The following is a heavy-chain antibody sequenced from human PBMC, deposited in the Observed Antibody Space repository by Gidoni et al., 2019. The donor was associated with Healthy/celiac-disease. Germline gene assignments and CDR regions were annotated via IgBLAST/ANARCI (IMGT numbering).Heavy chain of an antibody. J-gene: IGHJ5*02. V-gene: IGHV4-61*02. CDR1: GGPISSGSYY. Sequence: QVQLQESGPGLVKPSQTLSLTCTGAGGPISSGSYYWSWIRPPAGRGLEWIGRIYTSGSTNYNPSLKSRVTISVDTSKNQFSLKLSSVTAADTAVYYCAAGDYVFSWFSPWGQGTLVTVSS. D-gene: IGHD4-17*01. CDR3: AAGDYVFSWFSP. CDR2: IYTSGST.